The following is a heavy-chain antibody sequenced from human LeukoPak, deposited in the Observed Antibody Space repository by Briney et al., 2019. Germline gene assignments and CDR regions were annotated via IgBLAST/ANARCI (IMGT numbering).Heavy chain of an antibody. D-gene: IGHD4-23*01. CDR3: ARGDDYGGAWYYFDC. J-gene: IGHJ4*02. V-gene: IGHV3-7*05. Sequence: GGSLRLSCAASGFTFSSYWMSWVRQAPGKGLEWVADIQENGGEKYYIDSVKGRFTISRDNSKNTVYLQMNSLRAEDTAVYYCARGDDYGGAWYYFDCWGQGTLVTVSS. CDR1: GFTFSSYW. CDR2: IQENGGEK.